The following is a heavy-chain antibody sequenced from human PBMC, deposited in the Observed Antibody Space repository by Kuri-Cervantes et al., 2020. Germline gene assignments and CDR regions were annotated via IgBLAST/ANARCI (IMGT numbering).Heavy chain of an antibody. CDR3: ARGDSRAAAGTVDY. CDR1: GFTFDDYA. Sequence: GGSLRLSCAASGFTFDDYAMHWVRQAPGKGLEWVSGINWNGGSTGYADSVKGRFTISRDNAKNSLYLQMNSLRAEDTALYYCARGDSRAAAGTVDYWGQGTLVTVSS. V-gene: IGHV3-20*04. J-gene: IGHJ4*02. D-gene: IGHD6-13*01. CDR2: INWNGGST.